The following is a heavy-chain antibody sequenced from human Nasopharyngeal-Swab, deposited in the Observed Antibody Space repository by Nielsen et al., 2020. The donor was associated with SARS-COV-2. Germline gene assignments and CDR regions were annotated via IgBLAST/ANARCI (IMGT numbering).Heavy chain of an antibody. CDR1: GYTFTSYA. J-gene: IGHJ6*02. CDR2: INTNTGNP. CDR3: ASGQLLLYTTSYYYYYGMDV. D-gene: IGHD2-2*01. Sequence: APVKVSCKASGYTFTSYAMNWVRQAPGQGLEWMGWINTNTGNPTYAQGFTGRFVFSLDTSVSTAYLQISSLKAEDTAVYYCASGQLLLYTTSYYYYYGMDVWGQGTTVTVSS. V-gene: IGHV7-4-1*02.